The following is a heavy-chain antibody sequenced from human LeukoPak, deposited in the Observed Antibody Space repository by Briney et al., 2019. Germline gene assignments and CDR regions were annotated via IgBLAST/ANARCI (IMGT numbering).Heavy chain of an antibody. J-gene: IGHJ4*02. CDR3: ARDGSYYGQYYFDY. CDR1: GFTFSDYN. CDR2: ISRSGSTK. V-gene: IGHV3-11*04. D-gene: IGHD1-26*01. Sequence: GRSLRLSCAASGFTFSDYNMRWIRQAPGKGLEWVSSISRSGSTKYYADSVKGRFTISRDNAQNSLYLQMNRLIVEDTAVYYCARDGSYYGQYYFDYWGRGTLVSVSS.